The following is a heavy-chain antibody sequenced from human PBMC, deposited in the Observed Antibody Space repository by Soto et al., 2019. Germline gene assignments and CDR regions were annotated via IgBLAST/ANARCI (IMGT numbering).Heavy chain of an antibody. V-gene: IGHV4-4*07. CDR3: ARGSSVWLAVTTPSSYFDY. CDR1: GGSISSYY. D-gene: IGHD4-17*01. J-gene: IGHJ4*02. CDR2: IYTSGST. Sequence: PSEILSLTCTVSGGSISSYYWSWIRQPAGKGLEWIGRIYTSGSTNYNPSLKSRVTMSVDTSKNQFSLKLSSVTAADTAVYYCARGSSVWLAVTTPSSYFDYWGQGTLATVSS.